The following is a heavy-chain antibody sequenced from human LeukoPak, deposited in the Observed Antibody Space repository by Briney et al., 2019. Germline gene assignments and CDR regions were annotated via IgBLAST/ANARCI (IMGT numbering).Heavy chain of an antibody. CDR1: GYTFTSYG. CDR3: ARVSLRTYCGGDCFSYYFDY. D-gene: IGHD2-21*02. J-gene: IGHJ4*02. Sequence: ASVKVSCKASGYTFTSYGISWVRQAPGQGLEWMGWISAYNGNTNYAQKLQGRVTMTTDTSTSTAYMELRSLRSDDTAVYYCARVSLRTYCGGDCFSYYFDYRGQGTLVTVSS. V-gene: IGHV1-18*01. CDR2: ISAYNGNT.